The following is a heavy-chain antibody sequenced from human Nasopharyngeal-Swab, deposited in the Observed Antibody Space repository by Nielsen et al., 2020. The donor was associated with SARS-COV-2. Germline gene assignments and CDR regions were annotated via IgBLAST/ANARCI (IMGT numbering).Heavy chain of an antibody. D-gene: IGHD2-21*02. CDR2: IKQGGSEQ. Sequence: GGSLRLSCAASGFPFRNYYMTWVRQPPGKGLEWVANIKQGGSEQFYVDSVKGRFTISRDNAKNSLYLQMNSLRSEDTAVYYWARESVVTGMDDATDIWGRGTMVTVSS. J-gene: IGHJ3*02. CDR3: ARESVVTGMDDATDI. CDR1: GFPFRNYY. V-gene: IGHV3-7*04.